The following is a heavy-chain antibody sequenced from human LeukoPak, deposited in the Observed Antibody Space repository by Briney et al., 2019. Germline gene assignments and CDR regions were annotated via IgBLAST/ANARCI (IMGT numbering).Heavy chain of an antibody. J-gene: IGHJ3*02. D-gene: IGHD3-10*01. CDR2: IYYSGST. V-gene: IGHV4-59*01. CDR1: GGSISSYY. CDR3: ARVSLYYYGSGSFRAFDI. Sequence: PSETLSLTCTVSGGSISSYYWSWIRQPPGKGLEWIGYIYYSGSTNYNPSLKSRVTISVDTSMNQFSLKLSSVTAADTAVYYCARVSLYYYGSGSFRAFDIWGQGTMVTVSS.